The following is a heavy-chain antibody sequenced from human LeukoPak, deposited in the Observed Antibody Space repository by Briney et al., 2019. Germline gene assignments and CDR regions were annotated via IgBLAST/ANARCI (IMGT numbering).Heavy chain of an antibody. CDR1: GGSISSDSYY. V-gene: IGHV4-39*01. J-gene: IGHJ4*02. CDR2: IYYRGNT. D-gene: IGHD4-17*01. Sequence: SETLSLTCSVSGGSISSDSYYWGWIRQPPGKGLEWIGSIYYRGNTYYNPSLKSRVTISVDTSRNQFSLKLTSLTAADTSVYYCTGYGDCHTGDFWGQGTLVTVSS. CDR3: TGYGDCHTGDF.